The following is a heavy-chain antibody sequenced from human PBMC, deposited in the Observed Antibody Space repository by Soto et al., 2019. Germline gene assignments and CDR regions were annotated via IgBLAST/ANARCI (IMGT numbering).Heavy chain of an antibody. CDR2: IYHSGST. CDR3: ARGRYDYVWGSYRTNYNWFDP. J-gene: IGHJ5*02. Sequence: SETLSLTCAVSGGSISSGGYSWSWIRQPPGKGLEWIGYIYHSGSTYYNPSLNSRVTISVDMSKNQFSLKLSSVTAAATAVYYCARGRYDYVWGSYRTNYNWFDPWGQGTLVTVSS. D-gene: IGHD3-16*02. CDR1: GGSISSGGYS. V-gene: IGHV4-30-2*01.